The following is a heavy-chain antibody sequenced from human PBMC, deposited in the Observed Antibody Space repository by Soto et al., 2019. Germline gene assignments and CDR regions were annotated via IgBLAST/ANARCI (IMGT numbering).Heavy chain of an antibody. J-gene: IGHJ5*02. CDR3: VRDRDTSGSGWFDP. CDR1: GYTLTELS. V-gene: IGHV1-24*01. Sequence: ASVKVSCKVSGYTLTELSMHWVRQAPGKGLEWMGGFDPEDGETSSAQRFQGRVTMTRDTSTSTVYMELSSLRSEDTAVYYCVRDRDTSGSGWFDPWGQGTLVTVSS. D-gene: IGHD3-22*01. CDR2: FDPEDGET.